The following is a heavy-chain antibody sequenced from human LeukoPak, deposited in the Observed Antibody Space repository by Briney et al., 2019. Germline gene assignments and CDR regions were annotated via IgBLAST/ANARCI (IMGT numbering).Heavy chain of an antibody. CDR1: GGSISTYY. CDR3: ARGRGVPAAIMNWFDP. D-gene: IGHD2-2*02. Sequence: PSETLSLTCTVSGGSISTYYWSWIRQPAGKGLEWIGRIYTSGSTNYNPSLKSRVTMSVDTSKNQFSLKLSSVTAADTAVYYCARGRGVPAAIMNWFDPWGQGTLVTVSS. CDR2: IYTSGST. V-gene: IGHV4-4*07. J-gene: IGHJ5*02.